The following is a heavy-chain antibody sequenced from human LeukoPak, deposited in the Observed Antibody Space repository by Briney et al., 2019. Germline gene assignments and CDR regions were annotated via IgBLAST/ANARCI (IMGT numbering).Heavy chain of an antibody. CDR2: ISWNSDTI. Sequence: GGSLRLSCAASGFSLDAHAMHWVRQVPGKGLGWVAGISWNSDTIAYADSVKGRFTISRDNAQNSLYLQMNSLRAEDTALYYCAKDVSSYGLGSYCYFDYWGQGTLVTVSS. CDR3: AKDVSSYGLGSYCYFDY. D-gene: IGHD3-10*01. CDR1: GFSLDAHA. J-gene: IGHJ4*02. V-gene: IGHV3-9*01.